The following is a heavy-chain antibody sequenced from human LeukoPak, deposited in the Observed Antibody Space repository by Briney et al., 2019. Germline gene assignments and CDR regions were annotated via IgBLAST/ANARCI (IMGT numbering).Heavy chain of an antibody. D-gene: IGHD2-2*01. Sequence: SETLSLTCTVSGGSVSSGSYYWSWIRQPPGKGLEWIGYIYYSGSTNYNPSLKSRVTISVDTSKNQFFLKLSSVTAADTAVYYCARDSRDIVVVPAAMPNYYYGMDVWGKGTTVTVSS. CDR1: GGSVSSGSYY. J-gene: IGHJ6*04. CDR3: ARDSRDIVVVPAAMPNYYYGMDV. V-gene: IGHV4-61*01. CDR2: IYYSGST.